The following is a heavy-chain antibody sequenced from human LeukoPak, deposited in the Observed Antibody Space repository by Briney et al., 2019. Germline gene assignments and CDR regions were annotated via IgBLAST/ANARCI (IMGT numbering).Heavy chain of an antibody. J-gene: IGHJ3*02. Sequence: PSETLSLTCTVSGYSISSGYYWGWIRQPPGKGLEWIGTIYHSGGTYYNPSLKSRVTISVDTSKNQFSLKLSSVTAADTAVYYCARTLEDTDAFDIWGQGTMVTVSS. CDR3: ARTLEDTDAFDI. CDR1: GYSISSGYY. V-gene: IGHV4-38-2*02. CDR2: IYHSGGT.